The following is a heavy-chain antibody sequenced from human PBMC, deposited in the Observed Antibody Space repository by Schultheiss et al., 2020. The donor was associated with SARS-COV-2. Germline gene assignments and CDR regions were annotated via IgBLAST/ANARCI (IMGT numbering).Heavy chain of an antibody. CDR1: GGSFSGYY. CDR2: INHSGST. V-gene: IGHV4-34*01. Sequence: SETLSLTCAVYGGSFSGYYWSWIRQPPGKGLEWIGEINHSGSTNYNPSLKSRVTISVHTSKNQFSLKLSSVTAADTAVYYCARVPPYCSGGSCYSFRWAFDIWGQGTMVTVSS. J-gene: IGHJ3*02. CDR3: ARVPPYCSGGSCYSFRWAFDI. D-gene: IGHD2-15*01.